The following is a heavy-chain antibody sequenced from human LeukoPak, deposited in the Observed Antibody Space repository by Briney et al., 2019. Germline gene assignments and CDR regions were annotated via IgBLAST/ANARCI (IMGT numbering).Heavy chain of an antibody. CDR1: GFTFTSYW. CDR2: IKQDGSEK. D-gene: IGHD3-3*02. V-gene: IGHV3-7*01. J-gene: IGHJ4*02. Sequence: GGSLRPSCAASGFTFTSYWMSWVRQAPGKGLEWVANIKQDGSEKNYVDSVKGRFTISRDNAKNSMSLQMNSLRAEDTAVYYCTREGILAGVDYWGQGTLVTVSS. CDR3: TREGILAGVDY.